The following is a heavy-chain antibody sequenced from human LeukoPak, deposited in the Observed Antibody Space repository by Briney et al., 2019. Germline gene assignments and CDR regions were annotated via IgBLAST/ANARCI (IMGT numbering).Heavy chain of an antibody. J-gene: IGHJ6*02. Sequence: GGSLRLSCAASGFTFSGYALHWARQAPGKGLQWVAVISYDGSNKYYADSVKGRFTISRDNSKNTLYLQMNSLRPEDTAVYYCARTLRYCSSTSCYPHNYYYYGMDVWGQGTTVTVSS. D-gene: IGHD2-2*01. CDR2: ISYDGSNK. CDR3: ARTLRYCSSTSCYPHNYYYYGMDV. V-gene: IGHV3-30-3*01. CDR1: GFTFSGYA.